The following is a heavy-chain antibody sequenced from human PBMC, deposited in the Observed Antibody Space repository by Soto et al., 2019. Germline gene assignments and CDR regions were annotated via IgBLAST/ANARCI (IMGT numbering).Heavy chain of an antibody. CDR1: GVTFSTQS. CDR3: AREYTAWPLAYGLDV. CDR2: ISSRSDI. J-gene: IGHJ6*02. V-gene: IGHV3-21*01. Sequence: XASLELCAVGSGVTFSTQSINGVRQAPGKGLEWVSSISSRSDIYYADSVKGRFTISRDNAKNSVSLQMNSLRAEDTAVYYCAREYTAWPLAYGLDVWGQGTTVTVSS. D-gene: IGHD2-2*02.